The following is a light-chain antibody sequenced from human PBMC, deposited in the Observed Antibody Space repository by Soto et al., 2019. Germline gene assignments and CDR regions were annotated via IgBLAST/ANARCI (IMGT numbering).Light chain of an antibody. CDR2: EVS. Sequence: QSALTQPASVSGSPGQSITISCTGTSSDVGGYNYVSWYQQHPGKAPKLMIYEVSNRPSGVSNRFSGSKSGNTASLTISGLQAEDEADYYCSAYTSSSIDYVFGTGTKQTVL. CDR3: SAYTSSSIDYV. CDR1: SSDVGGYNY. V-gene: IGLV2-14*01. J-gene: IGLJ1*01.